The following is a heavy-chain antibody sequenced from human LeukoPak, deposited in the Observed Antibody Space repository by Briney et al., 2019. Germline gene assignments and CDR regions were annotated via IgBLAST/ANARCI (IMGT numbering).Heavy chain of an antibody. CDR3: ARVGYYGSGSYHDAFDI. V-gene: IGHV4-34*01. D-gene: IGHD3-10*01. Sequence: SETLSLTCTVSGGSISSYYWSWIRQPAGKGLEWIGEINHSGSTNYNPSLKSRVTISVDTSKNQFSLKLSSVTAADTAVYYCARVGYYGSGSYHDAFDIWGQGTMVTVSS. J-gene: IGHJ3*02. CDR1: GGSISSYY. CDR2: INHSGST.